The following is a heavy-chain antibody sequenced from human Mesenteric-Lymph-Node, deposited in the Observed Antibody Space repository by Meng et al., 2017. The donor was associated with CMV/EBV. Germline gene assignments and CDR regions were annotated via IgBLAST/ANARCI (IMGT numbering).Heavy chain of an antibody. CDR1: GFTFSRYW. V-gene: IGHV3-74*01. J-gene: IGHJ4*02. CDR3: VRDGFDY. Sequence: GESLKISCEASGFTFSRYWMHWVRQAPGEGPVWVSRITTDGTDTAYADTTYAASVRGRFTISRDNSKNRLFLQMNGLRTEDTAVYYCVRDGFDYWGQGTPVTVSS. CDR2: ITTDGTDTAYADT.